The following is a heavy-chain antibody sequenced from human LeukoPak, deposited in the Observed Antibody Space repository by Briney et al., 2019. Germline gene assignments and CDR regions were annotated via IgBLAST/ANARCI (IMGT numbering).Heavy chain of an antibody. D-gene: IGHD6-6*01. CDR1: GYIFATYW. CDR3: ARQGGSTSSYFDY. V-gene: IGHV5-51*01. CDR2: IYPGDSDT. Sequence: GESLKISCKGSGYIFATYWIGWERQMPGKGLEWMGIIYPGDSDTRYSPSFQGQVTISADKSITTAYLQWSSLKASDSAMYYCARQGGSTSSYFDYWGQGTLVTVSS. J-gene: IGHJ4*02.